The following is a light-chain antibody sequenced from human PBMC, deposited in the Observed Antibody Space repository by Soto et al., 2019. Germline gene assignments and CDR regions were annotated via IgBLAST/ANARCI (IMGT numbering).Light chain of an antibody. CDR3: QQYNNWPPN. Sequence: EFVLTQSPGTLSLSPGERATLSGRSSQTVRNNYLAWYHQKPGQAPKLLIFDASTRATGVPARFSGSGSGTEFTLTVSSLQSEEIAVYVCQQYNNWPPNVGQGTKVEIK. CDR2: DAS. V-gene: IGKV3-15*01. J-gene: IGKJ1*01. CDR1: QTVRNN.